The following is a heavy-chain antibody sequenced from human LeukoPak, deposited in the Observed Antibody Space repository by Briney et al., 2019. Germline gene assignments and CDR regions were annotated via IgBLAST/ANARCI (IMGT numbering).Heavy chain of an antibody. CDR3: ATAPRLTYYYDSGGYFDAFDI. Sequence: PSETLSLTCTVSGGSISSSSYYWGWIRQPPGKGLEWIGSIYYSGSTYYNPSLKSRVTISVDTSKNQFSLKLSSVTAADTTVYYCATAPRLTYYYDSGGYFDAFDIWGQGTMVTVSS. D-gene: IGHD3-22*01. V-gene: IGHV4-39*01. CDR2: IYYSGST. J-gene: IGHJ3*02. CDR1: GGSISSSSYY.